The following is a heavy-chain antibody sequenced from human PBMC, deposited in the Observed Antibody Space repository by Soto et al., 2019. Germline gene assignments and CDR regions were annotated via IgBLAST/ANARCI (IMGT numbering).Heavy chain of an antibody. CDR2: IIHGGST. CDR1: GGSFSGYY. J-gene: IGHJ4*02. D-gene: IGHD3-22*01. Sequence: SSETLSLTCAVYGGSFSGYYWSWIRQPPGKGLEWIGEIIHGGSTNYSPSLKSRVTISVDTSKNQLSLELSSVTAADTAVYYCARPHYDSNTFHYYFHYWGQGTLVTVSS. CDR3: ARPHYDSNTFHYYFHY. V-gene: IGHV4-34*12.